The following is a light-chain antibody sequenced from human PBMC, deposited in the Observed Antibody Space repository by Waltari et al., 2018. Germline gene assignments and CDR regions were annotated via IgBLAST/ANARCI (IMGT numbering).Light chain of an antibody. CDR1: VSDVGRYTY. CDR3: NSYASSTDVV. J-gene: IGLJ2*01. Sequence: QSALTQPASVSGSPGQSITISCTGTVSDVGRYTYVSWYQQYPGKAPKIIIYDVTNRPSGVSNRFSGSKSGNTAYLTISGLQAADEADYYCNSYASSTDVVFGGGTKLTVL. CDR2: DVT. V-gene: IGLV2-14*03.